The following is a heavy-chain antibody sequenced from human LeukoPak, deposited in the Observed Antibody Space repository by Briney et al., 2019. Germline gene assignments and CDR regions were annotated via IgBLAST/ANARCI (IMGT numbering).Heavy chain of an antibody. D-gene: IGHD6-6*01. Sequence: SQTLSLTCTVFGGSLRSGGYYWSWIRQHPGKGLEWIGYIYYSGSTYYNPSLKSRVTISVDTSKNQFSLKLSSVTAADTAVYYCARGSFIAAPSRGFDPWGQGTLVTVSS. CDR3: ARGSFIAAPSRGFDP. V-gene: IGHV4-31*03. CDR2: IYYSGST. CDR1: GGSLRSGGYY. J-gene: IGHJ5*02.